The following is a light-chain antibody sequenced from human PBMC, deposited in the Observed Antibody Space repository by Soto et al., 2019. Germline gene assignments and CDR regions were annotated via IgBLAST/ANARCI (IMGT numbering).Light chain of an antibody. CDR1: SSDFGGYNY. CDR3: ISYSGSNTLYV. Sequence: QSVLTQPASGSGAPGQSITISCTGTSSDFGGYNYVSWYQHHPGKAPKLMIYDVSNRPSGVSNRFSGSKSGNTASLTISGLQAEDEADYYCISYSGSNTLYVFGTGTKVTVL. V-gene: IGLV2-14*03. CDR2: DVS. J-gene: IGLJ1*01.